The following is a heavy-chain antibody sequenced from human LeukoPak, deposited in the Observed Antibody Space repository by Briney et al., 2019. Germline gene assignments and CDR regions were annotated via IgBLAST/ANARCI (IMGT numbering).Heavy chain of an antibody. CDR1: GFTFSSYW. V-gene: IGHV3-7*01. CDR2: IKQDGSEK. Sequence: PGGSLRVSCAASGFTFSSYWMSWVRQAPGKGLEWVANIKQDGSEKYYVDSVKGRFTISRDNAKNSLYLQMNSLRAEDTAVYYCARDFRYLYSSGWSPTLTPWARGTLVTVSS. J-gene: IGHJ5*02. D-gene: IGHD6-19*01. CDR3: ARDFRYLYSSGWSPTLTP.